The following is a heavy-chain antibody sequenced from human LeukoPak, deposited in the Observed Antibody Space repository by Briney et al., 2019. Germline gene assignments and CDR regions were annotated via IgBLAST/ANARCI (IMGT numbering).Heavy chain of an antibody. J-gene: IGHJ4*02. CDR2: IYTSGST. CDR3: ARGRTIVVVVAATLRFDY. Sequence: SETLSLTCTVSGGSISSYYWSWIRQPAGKGLEWIGRIYTSGSTNYNPSLKSRVTISVDTSKNQFSLKLSSVTAADTAVYYCARGRTIVVVVAATLRFDYWGQGTLVTVSS. V-gene: IGHV4-4*07. CDR1: GGSISSYY. D-gene: IGHD2-15*01.